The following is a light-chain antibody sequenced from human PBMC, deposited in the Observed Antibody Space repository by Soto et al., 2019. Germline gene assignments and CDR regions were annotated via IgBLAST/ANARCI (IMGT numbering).Light chain of an antibody. J-gene: IGKJ5*01. CDR2: GKS. CDR1: QSVXSY. Sequence: DIVLTQCPCTLSLSPGQRATLPCRASQSVXSYFAWYKWKPGQAPRLLIXGKSNRATGIPERFIGSGSGKDFTLTISRLEPEYFSVYYCQQRSKWPKRTFGQGTRLDIK. V-gene: IGKV3-11*01. CDR3: QQRSKWPKRT.